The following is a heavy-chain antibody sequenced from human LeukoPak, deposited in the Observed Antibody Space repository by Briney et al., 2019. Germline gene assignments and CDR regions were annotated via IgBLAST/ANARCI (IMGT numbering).Heavy chain of an antibody. J-gene: IGHJ3*02. Sequence: GESLKSSCKGSGYSFTSYWIGWVRQMPGKGREWMGIIYPGDSDTRYSPSFQGQVTISADKSISTAYLQWSSLKASDTAMYYCARTGPGYCSSTSCYTDAFDIWGQGTMVTVSS. CDR1: GYSFTSYW. V-gene: IGHV5-51*01. D-gene: IGHD2-2*01. CDR3: ARTGPGYCSSTSCYTDAFDI. CDR2: IYPGDSDT.